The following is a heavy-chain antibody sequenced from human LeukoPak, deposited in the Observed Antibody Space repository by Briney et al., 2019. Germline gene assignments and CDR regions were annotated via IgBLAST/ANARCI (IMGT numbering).Heavy chain of an antibody. Sequence: GGSLRLSCAASGFTFSDYYMSWIRQAPGKGLEWVSYISSSGSTIYYADSVKGRFTISRDNAKNSLYLQMNSLRAEDTAVYYCARAPGGPSYYDCVWGSYPPDVWGQGTTVTVSS. D-gene: IGHD3-16*02. CDR1: GFTFSDYY. CDR3: ARAPGGPSYYDCVWGSYPPDV. J-gene: IGHJ6*02. CDR2: ISSSGSTI. V-gene: IGHV3-11*01.